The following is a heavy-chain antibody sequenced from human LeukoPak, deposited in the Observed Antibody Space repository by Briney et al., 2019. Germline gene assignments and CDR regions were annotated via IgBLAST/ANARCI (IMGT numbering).Heavy chain of an antibody. V-gene: IGHV4-39*01. Sequence: SETLSLTCTVSGGSISSSSYYWGWVRQPPGKGLEWIGSIYYSGSTYYNPSLKSRVTISVDTSKNQFSLKLSSVTAADTAVYYCASTPRETGGAFDIWGQGTMVTVSS. CDR2: IYYSGST. CDR1: GGSISSSSYY. D-gene: IGHD7-27*01. CDR3: ASTPRETGGAFDI. J-gene: IGHJ3*02.